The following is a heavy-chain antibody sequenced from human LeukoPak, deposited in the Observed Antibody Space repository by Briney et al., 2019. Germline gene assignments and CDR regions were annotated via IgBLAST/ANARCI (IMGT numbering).Heavy chain of an antibody. V-gene: IGHV3-7*01. CDR1: GFTFSSLW. Sequence: GGSLTLSCAASGFTFSSLWMSWVRQAPGRGPEWVAYINQDGGTTYYVASVKGRFTISRDNAKNSLSLQMSSLRAEDTAVYYCTKDRQGPNQYHMDVWGKGPTVTVSS. J-gene: IGHJ6*03. CDR3: TKDRQGPNQYHMDV. CDR2: INQDGGTT.